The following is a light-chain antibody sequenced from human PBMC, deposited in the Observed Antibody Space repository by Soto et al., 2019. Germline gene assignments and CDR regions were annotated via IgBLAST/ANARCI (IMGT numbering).Light chain of an antibody. CDR2: DAS. CDR1: QSVSSH. CDR3: QQRSNWPRGT. Sequence: EIVLTQSPATLSLSPGARAPLSCRARQSVSSHLAWYPQKPGQAPRLLIYDASNRATGIPARFSGSGSGTDLTLTISSLEPEDFAVYYCQQRSNWPRGTFGGGTKVDIK. V-gene: IGKV3-11*01. J-gene: IGKJ4*01.